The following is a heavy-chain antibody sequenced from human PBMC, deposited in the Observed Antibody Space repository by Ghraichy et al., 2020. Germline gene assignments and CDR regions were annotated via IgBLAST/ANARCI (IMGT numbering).Heavy chain of an antibody. Sequence: LSLTCAASGFPFSSYAMNWVRQAPGKGLEWVSNIDGSGGSTFYADSVQGRFTISRDVSANTVYLQMSSLRAEDTATYYCAREREYYYESSGSGFDFWGQEPWSPSPQ. D-gene: IGHD3-22*01. CDR3: AREREYYYESSGSGFDF. J-gene: IGHJ4*01. CDR2: IDGSGGST. CDR1: GFPFSSYA. V-gene: IGHV3-23*01.